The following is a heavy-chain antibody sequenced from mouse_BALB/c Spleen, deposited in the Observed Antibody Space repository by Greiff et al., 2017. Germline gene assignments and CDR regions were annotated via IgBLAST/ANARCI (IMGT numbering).Heavy chain of an antibody. D-gene: IGHD1-2*01. J-gene: IGHJ4*01. CDR1: GFSLTSYG. CDR2: IWAGGST. CDR3: ARDHYGYDYAMDY. Sequence: QVQLKESGPGLVAPSQSLSITCTVSGFSLTSYGVHWVRQPPGKGLEWLGVIWAGGSTNYNSALMSRLSISKDNSKSQVFLKMNSLQTDDTAMYYCARDHYGYDYAMDYWGQGTSVTVSS. V-gene: IGHV2-9*02.